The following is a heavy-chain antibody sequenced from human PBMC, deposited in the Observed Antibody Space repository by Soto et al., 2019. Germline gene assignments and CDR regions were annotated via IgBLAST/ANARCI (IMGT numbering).Heavy chain of an antibody. CDR1: GFTFSSYA. Sequence: GGSLRLSCAASGFTFSSYAMSWVRQAPGKGLEWVSVISGSGGSTYYADSVKGRFTISRDNSKNTLYLQMNSLRAEDTAVYYCAKVSSSWTNYYYYGMDVWGQGTTVTVSS. CDR3: AKVSSSWTNYYYYGMDV. V-gene: IGHV3-23*01. CDR2: ISGSGGST. J-gene: IGHJ6*02. D-gene: IGHD6-13*01.